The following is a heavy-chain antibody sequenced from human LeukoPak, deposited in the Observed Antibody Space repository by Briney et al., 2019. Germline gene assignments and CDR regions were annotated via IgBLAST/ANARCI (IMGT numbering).Heavy chain of an antibody. J-gene: IGHJ6*03. Sequence: PGGSLRLSCTASGFSVSDNYMSWVRQAPGKGLEWVAVIYSGGSTYYADSVKGRFTISRDNPRNTLYLQMNSLRAEDTAVFYCARGGGDWWTYYYYYYMDVWGKGTTVTISS. V-gene: IGHV3-66*01. CDR3: ARGGGDWWTYYYYYYMDV. CDR2: IYSGGST. CDR1: GFSVSDNY. D-gene: IGHD2-21*02.